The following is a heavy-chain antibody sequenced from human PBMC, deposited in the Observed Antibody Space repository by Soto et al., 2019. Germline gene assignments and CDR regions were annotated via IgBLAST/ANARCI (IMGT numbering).Heavy chain of an antibody. V-gene: IGHV3-30-3*01. J-gene: IGHJ4*02. CDR3: ARDSEQLVPADY. D-gene: IGHD6-6*01. Sequence: GSLRLSCAASGFTFSSYAMHWVRQAPGKGLEWVAVISYDGSNKYYADSVKGRFTISRDNSKNTLYLQMNSLRAEDTAVYYCARDSEQLVPADYWGQGTLVTVSS. CDR1: GFTFSSYA. CDR2: ISYDGSNK.